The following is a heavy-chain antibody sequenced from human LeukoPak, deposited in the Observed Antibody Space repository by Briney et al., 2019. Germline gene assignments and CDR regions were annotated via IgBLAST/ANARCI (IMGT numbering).Heavy chain of an antibody. CDR2: ISSSSSYI. CDR1: GFTFSSYS. J-gene: IGHJ4*02. D-gene: IGHD4-17*01. CDR3: ARILSDYGDYVIPY. V-gene: IGHV3-21*01. Sequence: GGSLRLSCAASGFTFSSYSMSWVRQAPGKGLEWVSSISSSSSYIYYADSVKGRFTISRDNAKNSLYLQMNSLRAEDTAVYYCARILSDYGDYVIPYWGQGTLVTVSS.